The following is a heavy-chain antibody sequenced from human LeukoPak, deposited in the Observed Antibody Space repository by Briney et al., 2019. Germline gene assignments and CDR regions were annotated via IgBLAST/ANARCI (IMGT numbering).Heavy chain of an antibody. CDR2: ISSSSTI. V-gene: IGHV3-48*04. J-gene: IGHJ6*03. Sequence: GGSLRLSCAASGFTLSAYSMNWVRQAPGKGLEWVSYISSSSTIFYADSVKGRFTISRDNAKNSLYLQMNSLRADDTAVYYCARGLGGSNFGYYYYYLDVWGKGTTVTVSS. CDR3: ARGLGGSNFGYYYYYLDV. CDR1: GFTLSAYS. D-gene: IGHD1-26*01.